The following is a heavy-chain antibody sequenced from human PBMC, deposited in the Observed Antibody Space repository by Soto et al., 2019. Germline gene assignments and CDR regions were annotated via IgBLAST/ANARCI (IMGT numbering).Heavy chain of an antibody. CDR1: GYTFGTYG. V-gene: IGHV1-18*01. J-gene: IGHJ4*02. Sequence: ASVKVSCKAFGYTFGTYGFSWVRQAPGQGFEWMGWISAGNGKTRYAQKVQDRVAMTTDTSTSTAYMELSSLRSEDTAVYYCARRAYSSSSHFDYWGQGTLVTVSS. D-gene: IGHD6-6*01. CDR2: ISAGNGKT. CDR3: ARRAYSSSSHFDY.